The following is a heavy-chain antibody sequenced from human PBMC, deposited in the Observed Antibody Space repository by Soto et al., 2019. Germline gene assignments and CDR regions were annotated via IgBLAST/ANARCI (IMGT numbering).Heavy chain of an antibody. CDR1: GFTFSSYA. CDR2: ISGSGVST. D-gene: IGHD3-10*01. CDR3: AKGITMVRGDAFDV. J-gene: IGHJ3*01. Sequence: GGSLRLSCAASGFTFSSYAMNWVRQAPGKGLEWVSAISGSGVSTYHADSVKGRFTISRDNSKNTLYLQMNSLRAEDRAVYYCAKGITMVRGDAFDVWGQGTMVTVSS. V-gene: IGHV3-23*01.